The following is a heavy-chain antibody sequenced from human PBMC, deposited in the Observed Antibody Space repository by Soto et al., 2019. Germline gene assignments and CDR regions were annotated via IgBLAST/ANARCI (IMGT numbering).Heavy chain of an antibody. Sequence: QVQLVQSGAEVKKPGASVKVSCKASGYSFTGYYMYWVRQAPGQGLEWMGRINPNSGGTKYAQKFQDWVTMTRDTSISTAYMELIRLRSDDTAVYYCARVRQSADYWGQGTLVTVSS. D-gene: IGHD4-4*01. CDR1: GYSFTGYY. V-gene: IGHV1-2*04. J-gene: IGHJ4*02. CDR2: INPNSGGT. CDR3: ARVRQSADY.